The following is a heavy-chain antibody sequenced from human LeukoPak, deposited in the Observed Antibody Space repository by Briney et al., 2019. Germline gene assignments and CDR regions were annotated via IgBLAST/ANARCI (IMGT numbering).Heavy chain of an antibody. V-gene: IGHV4-34*01. J-gene: IGHJ5*02. CDR3: ARLVTCFDP. Sequence: LRLSCAASGFTFSDYYMSWIRQPPGKGLEWIGEINHSGSTNYNPSLKSRVTISVDTSKNQFSLKLSSVTAADTAVYYCARLVTCFDPWGQGTLVTVSS. CDR2: INHSGST. CDR1: GFTFSDYY. D-gene: IGHD2-21*02.